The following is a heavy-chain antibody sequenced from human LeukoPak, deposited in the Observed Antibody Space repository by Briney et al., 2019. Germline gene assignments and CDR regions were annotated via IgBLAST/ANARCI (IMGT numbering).Heavy chain of an antibody. Sequence: GGALKLSCASSGFIFSGSAMHWVRQASGKGLEGVGRIRCKDNSYAIPYAPSVKARFTISREDSKNTAYLQVNSWNTEDTSVYYCTSSPVIAVAGTVDYWGQGTLVTVSS. CDR3: TSSPVIAVAGTVDY. V-gene: IGHV3-73*01. J-gene: IGHJ4*02. D-gene: IGHD6-19*01. CDR2: IRCKDNSYAI. CDR1: GFIFSGSA.